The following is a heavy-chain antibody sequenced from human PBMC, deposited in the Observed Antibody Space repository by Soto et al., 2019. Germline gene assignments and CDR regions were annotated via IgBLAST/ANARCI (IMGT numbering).Heavy chain of an antibody. CDR2: IYYSGST. Sequence: SETLSLTCTVSGGSISSGRYYWSWIRQHPGKGLEWIGYIYYSGSTYYNPSLKSRVTISVDTSKNQFSLKLSSVTAADTAVYYCARALSHIVVVPAFWGQGTLVTVSS. V-gene: IGHV4-31*03. CDR3: ARALSHIVVVPAF. D-gene: IGHD2-2*01. CDR1: GGSISSGRYY. J-gene: IGHJ4*02.